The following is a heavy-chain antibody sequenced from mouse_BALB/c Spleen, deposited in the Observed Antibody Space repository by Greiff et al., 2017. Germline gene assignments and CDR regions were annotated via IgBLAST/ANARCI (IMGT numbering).Heavy chain of an antibody. D-gene: IGHD2-4*01. V-gene: IGHV5-12-2*01. CDR2: ISNGGGST. J-gene: IGHJ4*01. CDR1: GFTFSSYT. Sequence: EVKLVESGGGLVQPGGSLKLSCAASGFTFSSYTMSWVRQTPEKRLEWVAYISNGGGSTYYPDTVKGRFTISRDNAKNTLYLQMSSLKSEDTAMYYCARHDYDGDYAMDYWGQGTSVTVSS. CDR3: ARHDYDGDYAMDY.